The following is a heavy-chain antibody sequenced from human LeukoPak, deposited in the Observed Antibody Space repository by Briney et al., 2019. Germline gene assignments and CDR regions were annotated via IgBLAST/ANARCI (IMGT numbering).Heavy chain of an antibody. CDR3: TTDVKSCSSASCYRGLY. Sequence: NPGGSLRLSCAVSGLTFSDAWMSWLRQAPGKGLEWVGRSKSKTDGGTPDYAAPVKGRFSISRDDSRNTVYLHMNSLKTEDTGIYYCTTDVKSCSSASCYRGLYWGQGTLVTVSS. J-gene: IGHJ4*02. V-gene: IGHV3-15*01. D-gene: IGHD2-2*01. CDR2: SKSKTDGGTP. CDR1: GLTFSDAW.